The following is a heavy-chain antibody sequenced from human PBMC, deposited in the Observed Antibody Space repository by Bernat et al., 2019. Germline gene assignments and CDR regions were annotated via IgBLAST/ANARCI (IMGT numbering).Heavy chain of an antibody. CDR1: GFTFSSYE. J-gene: IGHJ4*02. Sequence: EVQLVESGGGLVQPGGSLRLSCAASGFTFSSYEMNWVRQAPGKGLERVSYISSSGSTIYYADSVKGRFTISRDNAKNSLYLQMNSLRAEDTAVYYCARDSGGWVYFDYWGQGTLVTVSS. CDR2: ISSSGSTI. D-gene: IGHD6-19*01. V-gene: IGHV3-48*03. CDR3: ARDSGGWVYFDY.